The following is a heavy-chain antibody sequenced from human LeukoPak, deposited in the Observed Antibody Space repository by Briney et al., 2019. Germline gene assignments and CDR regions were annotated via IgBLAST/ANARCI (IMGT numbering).Heavy chain of an antibody. CDR1: GGSFSGYY. CDR2: IYTSGST. Sequence: PSETLSLTCAVYGGSFSGYYWSWIRQPAGKGLEWIGRIYTSGSTNYNPSLKSRVTMSVDTSKNQFSLKLSSVTAADTAVYYCARDSGALAYYYDSSGYYLGAFDIWGQGTMVTVSS. V-gene: IGHV4-59*10. CDR3: ARDSGALAYYYDSSGYYLGAFDI. J-gene: IGHJ3*02. D-gene: IGHD3-22*01.